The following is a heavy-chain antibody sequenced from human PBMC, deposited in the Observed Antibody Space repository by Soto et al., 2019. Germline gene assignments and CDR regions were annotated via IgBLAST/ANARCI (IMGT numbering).Heavy chain of an antibody. Sequence: QITLKESGPTLVKPTQTLTLTCTFSGFSLSTSGVGVGWIRQPPGKALEWLALIYWDDDKRYSPSLKSRVTNTNDTSKNQVILRMTNTDPVHTPTYYCTHTIVREVTENWFNTWGQGTLVTVSS. CDR3: THTIVREVTENWFNT. J-gene: IGHJ5*02. CDR1: GFSLSTSGVG. V-gene: IGHV2-5*02. CDR2: IYWDDDK. D-gene: IGHD3-10*01.